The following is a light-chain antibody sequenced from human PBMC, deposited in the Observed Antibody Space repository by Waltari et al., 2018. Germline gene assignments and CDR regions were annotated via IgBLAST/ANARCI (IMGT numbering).Light chain of an antibody. CDR1: QSVSSY. CDR2: GAS. V-gene: IGKV3-15*01. J-gene: IGKJ4*01. Sequence: EIVMMQSPATLSVSPGDRATFSCRASQSVSSYLAWYQQKSGQTPRLLIYGASTRAAGVPARFSGSGSGTEFTLTISSLQSEDFAVYYCQQYNQWPPLTFGGGTKVEIK. CDR3: QQYNQWPPLT.